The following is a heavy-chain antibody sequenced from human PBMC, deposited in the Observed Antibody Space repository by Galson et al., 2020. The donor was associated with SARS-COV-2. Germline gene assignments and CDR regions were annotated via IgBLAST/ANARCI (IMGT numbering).Heavy chain of an antibody. CDR2: IIPMFGTT. J-gene: IGHJ4*02. V-gene: IGHV1-69*05. D-gene: IGHD3-22*01. CDR3: ARQSDYYDRNFDS. Sequence: SVTVSCKASGGTLSSYVISWVRQAPGQGLEWMGGIIPMFGTTRYAQKFQGRGTITTDESPGTAYMELSSLGSEDTAVYYRARQSDYYDRNFDSWGQGTLGTVSS. CDR1: GGTLSSYV.